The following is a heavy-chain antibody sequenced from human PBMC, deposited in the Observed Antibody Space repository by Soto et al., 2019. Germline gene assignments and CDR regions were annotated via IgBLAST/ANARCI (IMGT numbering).Heavy chain of an antibody. J-gene: IGHJ6*02. CDR1: GYTFSAYY. CDR3: ATCTGGSCYYYGMDI. V-gene: IGHV1-2*02. D-gene: IGHD2-15*01. Sequence: QVQLEQSGAEVKKPGASVKVSCEGSGYTFSAYYIHWVRQAPGQGLEWMGWINPRNGGTNFAQKFQGRVTMTRDTSISTAYMELTRLMSNDTAVYYCATCTGGSCYYYGMDIWGQGTTVTVSS. CDR2: INPRNGGT.